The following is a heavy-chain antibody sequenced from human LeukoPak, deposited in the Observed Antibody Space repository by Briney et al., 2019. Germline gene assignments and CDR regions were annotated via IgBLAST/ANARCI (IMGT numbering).Heavy chain of an antibody. CDR2: ISSSSSYI. CDR1: GFTFSSYS. J-gene: IGHJ4*02. Sequence: GGSLRLSCAASGFTFSSYSMNWVRQAPGKGLEWVSSISSSSSYIYYADSVKGRFTISRDNAKNSLYLQMNSLRAEDTAVYYCARDTDTAMAKQFDYWGQGTLVTVSS. D-gene: IGHD5-18*01. CDR3: ARDTDTAMAKQFDY. V-gene: IGHV3-21*01.